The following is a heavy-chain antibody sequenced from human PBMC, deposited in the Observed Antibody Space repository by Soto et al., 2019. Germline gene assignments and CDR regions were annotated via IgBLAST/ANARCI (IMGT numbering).Heavy chain of an antibody. CDR1: GFTFTSSA. Sequence: ASVKVSCKASGFTFTSSAMQWVRQARGQRLEWIGWIVVGSGNTNYAQKFQERVTITRDMSTSTAYMELSSLRSEDTAVYYCAAASLLGYCSGGSCYTFDYYYMDVWGKGTTVTVSS. D-gene: IGHD2-15*01. V-gene: IGHV1-58*02. CDR2: IVVGSGNT. J-gene: IGHJ6*03. CDR3: AAASLLGYCSGGSCYTFDYYYMDV.